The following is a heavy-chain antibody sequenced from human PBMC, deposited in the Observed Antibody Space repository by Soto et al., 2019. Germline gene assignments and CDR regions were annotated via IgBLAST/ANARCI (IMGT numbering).Heavy chain of an antibody. Sequence: ASVKVSCKASGYTFTSYGISWVRQAPGQGLEWMGWISAYNGNTNYAQKLQGRVTMTTDTSTRTAYMELRSLRSDDTAVYYCARDSPLAVAGTGYFDYWGQGTLVTVSS. V-gene: IGHV1-18*01. CDR2: ISAYNGNT. CDR1: GYTFTSYG. J-gene: IGHJ4*02. D-gene: IGHD6-19*01. CDR3: ARDSPLAVAGTGYFDY.